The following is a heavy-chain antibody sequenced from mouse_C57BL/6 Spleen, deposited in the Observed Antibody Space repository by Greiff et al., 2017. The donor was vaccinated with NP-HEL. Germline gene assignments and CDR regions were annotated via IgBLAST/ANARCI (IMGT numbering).Heavy chain of an antibody. V-gene: IGHV1-81*01. CDR2: IYPRSGNT. D-gene: IGHD2-5*01. Sequence: QVQLKQSGAELARPGASVKLSCKASGYTFTSYGISWVKQRTGQGLEWIGEIYPRSGNTYYNEKFKGKATLTADKSSSTAYMELRSLTSEDSAVYFCAAYYSNYSYFDYWGQGTTLTVSS. J-gene: IGHJ2*01. CDR1: GYTFTSYG. CDR3: AAYYSNYSYFDY.